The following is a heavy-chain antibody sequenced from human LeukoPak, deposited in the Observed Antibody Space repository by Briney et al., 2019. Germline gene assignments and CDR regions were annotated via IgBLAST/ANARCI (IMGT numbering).Heavy chain of an antibody. CDR3: ARHYGP. Sequence: SETLSLTCAVYGGSFSGYYWSWIRQPPGKGLGWIGEINHSGSTNYNPSLKSRVTISVDTSKNQFSLKLSSVTAADTAVYYCARHYGPWGQGTLVTVSS. CDR2: INHSGST. CDR1: GGSFSGYY. J-gene: IGHJ5*02. V-gene: IGHV4-34*01. D-gene: IGHD3-16*01.